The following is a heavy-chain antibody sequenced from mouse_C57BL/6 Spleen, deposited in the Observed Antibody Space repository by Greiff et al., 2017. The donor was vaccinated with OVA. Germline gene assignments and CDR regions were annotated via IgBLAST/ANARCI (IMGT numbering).Heavy chain of an antibody. CDR3: AYGKDSGWYFDV. D-gene: IGHD2-1*01. CDR1: GYAFSSSW. CDR2: IYPGDGDT. J-gene: IGHJ1*03. Sequence: VQLQQSGPELVKPGASVKISCKASGYAFSSSWMNWVKQRPGKGLEWIGRIYPGDGDTNYNGKFKGKATLTADKSSSTAYMQLSSLTSEDSAVYFCAYGKDSGWYFDVWGTGTTVTVSS. V-gene: IGHV1-82*01.